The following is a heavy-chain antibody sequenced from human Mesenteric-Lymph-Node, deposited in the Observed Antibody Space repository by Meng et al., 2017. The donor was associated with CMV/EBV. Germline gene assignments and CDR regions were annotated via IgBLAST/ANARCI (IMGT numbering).Heavy chain of an antibody. CDR3: ARGGATSLIDY. J-gene: IGHJ4*02. D-gene: IGHD1-26*01. V-gene: IGHV3-13*01. CDR1: GFIFSDYD. Sequence: GESLKISCAASGFIFSDYDMHWVRQVTGKGLEWVSAIGTTGDTYYPGSVKGRFTISRENAKHSLYLQMNGLRAGDTAVYYCARGGATSLIDYWGQGTLVTVSS. CDR2: IGTTGDT.